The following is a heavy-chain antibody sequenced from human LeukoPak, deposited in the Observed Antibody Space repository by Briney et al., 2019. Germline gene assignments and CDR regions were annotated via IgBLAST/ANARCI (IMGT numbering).Heavy chain of an antibody. J-gene: IGHJ3*02. Sequence: SETLSLTCAVYGGSFSGYYWSWIRQPPGKGLEWIGEINHSGSTNYNPSLKSRVTISVDTSKNQFSLKLSSVTAADTAVYYCARGRWELKRLAFYIWGQGTMVTVSS. CDR2: INHSGST. D-gene: IGHD1-26*01. CDR3: ARGRWELKRLAFYI. V-gene: IGHV4-34*01. CDR1: GGSFSGYY.